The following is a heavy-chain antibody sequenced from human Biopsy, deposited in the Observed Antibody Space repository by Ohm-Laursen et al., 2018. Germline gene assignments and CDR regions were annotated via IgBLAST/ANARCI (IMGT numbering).Heavy chain of an antibody. D-gene: IGHD4-17*01. CDR2: ISAYNGHT. Sequence: ASVKVSCKASGYTFISYGISWVRQAPGQGLEWMGWISAYNGHTKFARKFQDRVTMTTDTSTTTAYMDLRSLRSDDTAVYYCARDPHGEGRDYGSYFDYWGQGTLVAVSS. CDR1: GYTFISYG. J-gene: IGHJ4*02. CDR3: ARDPHGEGRDYGSYFDY. V-gene: IGHV1-18*01.